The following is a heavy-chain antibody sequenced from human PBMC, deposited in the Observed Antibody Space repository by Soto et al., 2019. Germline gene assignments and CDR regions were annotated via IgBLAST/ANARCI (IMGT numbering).Heavy chain of an antibody. Sequence: QVQLVQSGAEVKKPGASVKVSCKASGYTFTANGWHWVRQAPVQNLEWMGWIHTANAATAYSQEFQGRVTSNRDISATTLYMELSSLRSEDTAVYYCARDTAMTPHYYVDYWGQGTLVTVSS. J-gene: IGHJ4*02. CDR3: ARDTAMTPHYYVDY. D-gene: IGHD2-2*01. CDR1: GYTFTANG. CDR2: IHTANAAT. V-gene: IGHV1-3*04.